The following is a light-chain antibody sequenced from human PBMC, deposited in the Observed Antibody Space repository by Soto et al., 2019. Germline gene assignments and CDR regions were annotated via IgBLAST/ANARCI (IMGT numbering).Light chain of an antibody. CDR1: SSDVGGYNY. CDR3: TSYTSSSTWV. J-gene: IGLJ3*02. V-gene: IGLV2-14*01. Sequence: QSALTKPASVSGSPGQSLTISCTGTSSDVGGYNYVSWYQQHPGKAPKLMIFEVSNRPSGVSNRFSGSKSGNTASLTISGLQAEDEADYYCTSYTSSSTWVFGGGTKLTVL. CDR2: EVS.